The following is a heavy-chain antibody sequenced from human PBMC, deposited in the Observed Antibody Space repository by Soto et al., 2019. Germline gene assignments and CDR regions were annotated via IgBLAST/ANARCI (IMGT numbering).Heavy chain of an antibody. Sequence: GGSLRLSCAVSGFTFSDYYMTWIRQAPGKGLEWVSYISSSTSHTNYAESVKGRFTISRDNAKNSLFLQMNSLRAEDTAVYYCARGRGAAADYFDFWGQGT. CDR3: ARGRGAAADYFDF. J-gene: IGHJ4*02. D-gene: IGHD6-13*01. CDR1: GFTFSDYY. CDR2: ISSSTSHT. V-gene: IGHV3-11*05.